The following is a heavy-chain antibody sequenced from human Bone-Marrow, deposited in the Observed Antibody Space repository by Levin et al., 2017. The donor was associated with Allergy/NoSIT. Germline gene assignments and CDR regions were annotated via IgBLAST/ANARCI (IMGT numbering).Heavy chain of an antibody. Sequence: PGGSLRLSCAASGFTFDDYAMHWVRQAPGKGLEWVSGISWNSGSIGYADSVKGRFTISRDNAKNSLYLQMNSLRAEDTALYYCAKDGDYYDSSGYYPFDYWGQGTLVTVSS. V-gene: IGHV3-9*01. CDR1: GFTFDDYA. CDR3: AKDGDYYDSSGYYPFDY. CDR2: ISWNSGSI. J-gene: IGHJ4*02. D-gene: IGHD3-22*01.